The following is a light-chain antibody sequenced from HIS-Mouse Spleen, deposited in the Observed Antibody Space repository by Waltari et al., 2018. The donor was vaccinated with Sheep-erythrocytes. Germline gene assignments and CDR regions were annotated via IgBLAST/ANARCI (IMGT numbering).Light chain of an antibody. CDR1: QSISSY. CDR3: QQSYSTPYT. J-gene: IGKJ2*01. CDR2: AAS. V-gene: IGKV1-39*01. Sequence: DIQMTQSPSSLSASVGDRVTITCRASQSISSYLNWYQQKPGKAPKLLIYAASSLQSGVPSRFSGSGSGTEFHLTNSSPPTEDFATYYCQQSYSTPYTFGQGTKLEIK.